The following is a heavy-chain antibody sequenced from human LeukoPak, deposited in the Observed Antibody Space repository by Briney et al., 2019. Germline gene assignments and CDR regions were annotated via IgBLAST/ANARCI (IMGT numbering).Heavy chain of an antibody. J-gene: IGHJ4*02. V-gene: IGHV3-23*01. CDR1: GFTFSSYG. CDR2: ISGSGGST. D-gene: IGHD2-15*01. CDR3: AKDFSAYCSGGSCYPFDY. Sequence: PGGSLRLSCAASGFTFSSYGMRWVRQAPGKGLEWVSAISGSGGSTYYADSVKGRFTISRDNSKNTLYLQMNSLRAEDTAVYYCAKDFSAYCSGGSCYPFDYWGQGTLVTVSS.